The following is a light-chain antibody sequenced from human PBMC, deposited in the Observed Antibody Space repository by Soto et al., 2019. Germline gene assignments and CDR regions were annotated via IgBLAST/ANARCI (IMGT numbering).Light chain of an antibody. J-gene: IGLJ7*01. CDR3: AVWDDSLDGHAV. CDR1: SSNIGSNT. V-gene: IGLV1-44*01. Sequence: QSVLTQPPSASGTPGQRVSISCSGSSSNIGSNTVRWYQHLPGTAPRLLIYNNIQRPSVVPDRFSGSKSGTSASLAISGLQSEDEADYYCAVWDDSLDGHAVFGGGTQLTVL. CDR2: NNI.